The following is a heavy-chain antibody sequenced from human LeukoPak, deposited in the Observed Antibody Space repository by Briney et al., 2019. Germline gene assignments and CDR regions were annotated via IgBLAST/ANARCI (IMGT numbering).Heavy chain of an antibody. V-gene: IGHV5-51*01. J-gene: IGHJ5*02. CDR2: IYPGDSRT. CDR1: GYSFIDYW. D-gene: IGHD3-10*02. CDR3: ACRMFASNWFQA. Sequence: NHGESLKISCQGSGYSFIDYWIGWVRQMPGKGLEWMAVIYPGDSRTRYNPSFQGQVTISADKSINTAYLEWNSLKASDTALYYCACRMFASNWFQAWGQGTLVSVSS.